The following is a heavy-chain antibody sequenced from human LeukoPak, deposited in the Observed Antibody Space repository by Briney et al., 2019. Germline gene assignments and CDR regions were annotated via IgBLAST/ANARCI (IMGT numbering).Heavy chain of an antibody. D-gene: IGHD1-26*01. CDR2: INPNSGGT. CDR1: GYTFTGYY. CDR3: ARPEWELLHLRY. J-gene: IGHJ4*02. V-gene: IGHV1-2*02. Sequence: ASVKVSCKASGYTFTGYYMHWVRQAPGQGLEWMGWINPNSGGTNYAQKFQGRVTMTRDTSISTAYMELSRLRSDGTAVYYCARPEWELLHLRYWGQGTLVTVSS.